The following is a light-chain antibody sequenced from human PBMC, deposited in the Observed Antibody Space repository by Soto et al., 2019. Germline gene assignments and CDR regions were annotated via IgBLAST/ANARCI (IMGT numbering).Light chain of an antibody. Sequence: EIVLTQSPGTLSLSPGERATLSCRASQNINSDYFAWYQQKPGQAPRLLIFGASTRATGIPDRFSGSGSGTDFTLTISRLEPEDFAVYYCQQYGSSQWTFGQGTKVDIK. J-gene: IGKJ1*01. V-gene: IGKV3-20*01. CDR3: QQYGSSQWT. CDR2: GAS. CDR1: QNINSDY.